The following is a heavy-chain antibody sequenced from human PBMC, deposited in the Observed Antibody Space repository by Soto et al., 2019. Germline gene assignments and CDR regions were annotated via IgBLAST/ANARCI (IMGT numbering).Heavy chain of an antibody. V-gene: IGHV3-33*01. CDR3: ARLYCSATSCYSVGAFDI. J-gene: IGHJ3*02. CDR1: GFTFSTYG. CDR2: IWFDGSDK. D-gene: IGHD2-2*01. Sequence: GGSLRLSCAASGFTFSTYGMHWVRQAPGKGLEWVALIWFDGSDKHYTESVKGRFTISRDNSKSTLYLQMNSLRAEDTAFYYCARLYCSATSCYSVGAFDIRGPGTMVTVS.